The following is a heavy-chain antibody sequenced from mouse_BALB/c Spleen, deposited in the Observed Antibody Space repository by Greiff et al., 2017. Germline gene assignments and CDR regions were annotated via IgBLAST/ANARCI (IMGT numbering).Heavy chain of an antibody. J-gene: IGHJ4*01. V-gene: IGHV5-6-3*01. CDR3: ARGTTDAMDY. Sequence: EVHLVESGGGLVQPGGSLKLSCAASGFTFSSYGMSWVRQTPDKRLELVATINSNGGSTYYPDSVKGRFTISRDNAKNTLYLQMSSLKSEDTAMYYCARGTTDAMDYWGQGTSVTVSS. D-gene: IGHD1-1*01. CDR2: INSNGGST. CDR1: GFTFSSYG.